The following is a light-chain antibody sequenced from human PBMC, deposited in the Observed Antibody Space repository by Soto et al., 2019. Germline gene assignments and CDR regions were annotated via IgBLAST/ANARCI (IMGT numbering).Light chain of an antibody. V-gene: IGLV2-8*01. Sequence: QSVLTQPPSASGSPGQSVTISCTGASSDVGGYSYVSWYQQHPGKAPKLMIYEVSKRPSGVPDRFSGSKSGNTASLTVYGLQAEDEADYYCSSYGGSNNLVFGGGTKVTVL. J-gene: IGLJ2*01. CDR2: EVS. CDR1: SSDVGGYSY. CDR3: SSYGGSNNLV.